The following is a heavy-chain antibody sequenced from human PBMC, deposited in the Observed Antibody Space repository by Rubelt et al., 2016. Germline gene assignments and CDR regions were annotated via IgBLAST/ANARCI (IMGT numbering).Heavy chain of an antibody. J-gene: IGHJ4*02. Sequence: QVQLQQWGAGLLKPSETLSLTCAVYGGSFSGYYWSWIRQSPGKGLEWIGEINDSGSTNYNPSLKSRVPISVDTAKNEFSLTLTSGTSADSAVYYCARDPRPRLLCGFDYWGQGALVTVSS. CDR2: INDSGST. CDR1: GGSFSGYY. CDR3: ARDPRPRLLCGFDY. D-gene: IGHD2-15*01. V-gene: IGHV4-34*02.